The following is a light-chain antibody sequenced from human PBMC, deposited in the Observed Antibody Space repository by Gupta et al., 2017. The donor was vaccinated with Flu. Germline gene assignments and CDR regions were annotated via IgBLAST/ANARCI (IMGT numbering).Light chain of an antibody. CDR3: QQANSFPHT. J-gene: IGKJ1*01. Sequence: PTSVSASLGDRVTITCRASQGIYTWLAWYQQKPCKAPDLLISAASSVQSGVPSRFRGSGSGTDFTLTINSLQPEDFATYYCQQANSFPHTFGQGTKVELK. CDR2: AAS. CDR1: QGIYTW. V-gene: IGKV1-12*01.